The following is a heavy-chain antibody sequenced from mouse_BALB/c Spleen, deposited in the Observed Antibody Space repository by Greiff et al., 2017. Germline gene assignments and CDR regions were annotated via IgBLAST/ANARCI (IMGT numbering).Heavy chain of an antibody. V-gene: IGHV5-4*02. CDR2: ISDGGSYT. CDR3: ARDRTTGSYAMDY. Sequence: EVQGVESGGGLVKPGGSLKLSCAASGFTFSDYYMYWVRQTPEKRLEWVATISDGGSYTYYPDSVKGRFTISRDNAKNNLYLQMSSLKSEDTAMYYCARDRTTGSYAMDYWGQGTSVTVSS. J-gene: IGHJ4*01. CDR1: GFTFSDYY. D-gene: IGHD1-1*01.